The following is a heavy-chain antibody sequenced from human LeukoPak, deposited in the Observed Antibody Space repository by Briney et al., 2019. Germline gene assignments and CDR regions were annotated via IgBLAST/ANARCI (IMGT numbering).Heavy chain of an antibody. CDR1: GGPFSGYY. J-gene: IGHJ6*04. CDR3: ARVLPVWGRDFYYYYYGMDV. V-gene: IGHV4-34*01. Sequence: TSETLSLTCAVYGGPFSGYYWSWIRQPPGKGLEWIGEINHSGSTNYNPSLKSRVTISVDTSKNQFSLKLSSVTAADTAVYYCARVLPVWGRDFYYYYYGMDVWGKGTTVTVSS. CDR2: INHSGST. D-gene: IGHD3-16*01.